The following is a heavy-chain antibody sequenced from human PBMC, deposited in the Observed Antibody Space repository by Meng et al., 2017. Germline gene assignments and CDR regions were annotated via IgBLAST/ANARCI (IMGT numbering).Heavy chain of an antibody. CDR2: IKQDGSEM. D-gene: IGHD3-10*01. CDR1: GFTFSGYW. J-gene: IGHJ2*01. Sequence: GESLKISCVASGFTFSGYWMGWVRQAPGKGLEWVANIKQDGSEMYYVDSVKGRFTISRDNAKNSLYVQMNSLGVEDTALYFCARERGSRQFDLWGRGTLVTVSS. CDR3: ARERGSRQFDL. V-gene: IGHV3-7*01.